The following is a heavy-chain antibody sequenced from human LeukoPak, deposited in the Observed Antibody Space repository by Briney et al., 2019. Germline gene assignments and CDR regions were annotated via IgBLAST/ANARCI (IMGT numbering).Heavy chain of an antibody. V-gene: IGHV4-31*03. CDR2: IYYSGIT. CDR1: GGSISSGGYY. Sequence: SETLSLTCTVSGGSISSGGYYWSWIRQHPGKGLEWIGYIYYSGITHYNPSLKSRLTISEDTSKNQFSLKPNSVTAADTAVYYCAREALGYCSSTSCHRSLDYWGQGTLVTVSS. J-gene: IGHJ4*02. CDR3: AREALGYCSSTSCHRSLDY. D-gene: IGHD2-2*01.